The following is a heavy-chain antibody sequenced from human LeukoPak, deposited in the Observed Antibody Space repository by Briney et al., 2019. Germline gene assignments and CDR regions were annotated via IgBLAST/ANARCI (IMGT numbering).Heavy chain of an antibody. D-gene: IGHD7-27*01. J-gene: IGHJ3*02. CDR3: ARVLTGAAFDI. Sequence: PSETLSLTCTVSGGSVSSSSYYWSWIRQPPGKGLEWIGYIYHSGSTYYNPSLKSRVTISVDRSKNQFSLKLSSVTAADTAVYYCARVLTGAAFDIWGQGTMVTVSS. CDR1: GGSVSSSSYY. V-gene: IGHV4-30-2*01. CDR2: IYHSGST.